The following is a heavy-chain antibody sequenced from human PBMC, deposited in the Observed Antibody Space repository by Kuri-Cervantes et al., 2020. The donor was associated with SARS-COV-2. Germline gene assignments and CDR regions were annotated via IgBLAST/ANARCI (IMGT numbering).Heavy chain of an antibody. V-gene: IGHV1-69*13. CDR3: ARDTWRSPAAITGSIDP. Sequence: SVKVSCKASGGTFSSYAISWVRQAPGQGLEWMGGIIPIFGTANYAQKFQGRVMITADESTSTAYMELSSLRSEDTAVYYCARDTWRSPAAITGSIDPWGQGTLVTVSS. CDR2: IIPIFGTA. CDR1: GGTFSSYA. D-gene: IGHD2-2*01. J-gene: IGHJ5*02.